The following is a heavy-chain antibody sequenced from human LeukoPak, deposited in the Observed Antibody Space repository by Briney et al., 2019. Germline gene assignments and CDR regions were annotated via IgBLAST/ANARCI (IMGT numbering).Heavy chain of an antibody. CDR2: TNPNSGGT. J-gene: IGHJ4*02. D-gene: IGHD2-2*01. CDR3: ARKTKLSQTREYHFDY. Sequence: GASVRVSCKASGYTFTGYYMHWVRQAPGQGLEWMGWTNPNSGGTNYAQKFQGRVTMTRDTSISTAYMELSRLRSDDTAVYYCARKTKLSQTREYHFDYWGQGTLVTVSS. V-gene: IGHV1-2*02. CDR1: GYTFTGYY.